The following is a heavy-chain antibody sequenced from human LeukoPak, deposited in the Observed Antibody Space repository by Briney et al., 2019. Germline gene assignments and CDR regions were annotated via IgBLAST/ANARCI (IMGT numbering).Heavy chain of an antibody. Sequence: PGGSLRLYCAASGFTFSSYSMNWVRQAPGKGLEWVSSISSSSSYIYYADSVKGRFTISRDNAKNSLYLQMNSLRAEDTAVYYRARDPSYYYDSSGSNWGQGTLVTVSS. CDR1: GFTFSSYS. J-gene: IGHJ4*02. V-gene: IGHV3-21*01. D-gene: IGHD3-22*01. CDR3: ARDPSYYYDSSGSN. CDR2: ISSSSSYI.